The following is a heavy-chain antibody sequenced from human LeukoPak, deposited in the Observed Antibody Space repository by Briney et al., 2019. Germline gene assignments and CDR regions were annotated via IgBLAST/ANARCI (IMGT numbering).Heavy chain of an antibody. D-gene: IGHD1-26*01. CDR1: GFTFSSYS. CDR3: AAQRFIVGATNDY. Sequence: GRSLRLSCAASGFTFSSYSMHWVRQAPGRGLEWVAVIWYDGSNKYYADSVKGRFTISRDNSKNTLYLQMNSLRAEDTAVYYCAAQRFIVGATNDYWGQGTLVTVSS. J-gene: IGHJ4*02. CDR2: IWYDGSNK. V-gene: IGHV3-33*01.